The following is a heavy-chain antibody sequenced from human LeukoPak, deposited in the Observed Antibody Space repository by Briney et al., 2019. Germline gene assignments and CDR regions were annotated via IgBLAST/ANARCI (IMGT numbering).Heavy chain of an antibody. J-gene: IGHJ4*02. CDR1: GYTFTSYD. CDR2: MNPNSGNT. CDR3: ARDHITMVRGVPRAVGY. V-gene: IGHV1-8*01. Sequence: GASVKVSCKASGYTFTSYDINWVRQATGQGLEWMGWMNPNSGNTGYAQKFQGRVTMTRDTSISTAYMELSRLRSDDTAVYYCARDHITMVRGVPRAVGYWGQGTLVTVSS. D-gene: IGHD3-10*01.